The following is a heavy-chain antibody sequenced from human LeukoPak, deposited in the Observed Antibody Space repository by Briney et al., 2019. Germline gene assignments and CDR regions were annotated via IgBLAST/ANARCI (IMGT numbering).Heavy chain of an antibody. V-gene: IGHV4-59*05. Sequence: SETLSLTCTVSGGSISSYYWSWIRQSPGKGLEWIGSIYYSGNTYYNPSLKSRVTISVDTSKNQFSLKLSSVTAADTAVYYCARHFFRQEYYFDYWGQGTLVTVSS. J-gene: IGHJ4*02. D-gene: IGHD2/OR15-2a*01. CDR3: ARHFFRQEYYFDY. CDR2: IYYSGNT. CDR1: GGSISSYY.